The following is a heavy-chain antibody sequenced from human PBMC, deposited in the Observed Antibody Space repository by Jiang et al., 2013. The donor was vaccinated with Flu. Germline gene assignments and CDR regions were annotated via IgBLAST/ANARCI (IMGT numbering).Heavy chain of an antibody. CDR2: IDPSDSYT. V-gene: IGHV5-10-1*01. J-gene: IGHJ4*02. CDR3: ARLKRFLEWPSRDLDY. Sequence: GAEVKKPGESLRISCKGSGYSFTSYWISWVRQMPGKGLEWMGRIDPSDSYTNYSPSFQGHVTISADKSISTAYLQWSSLKASDTAMYYCARLKRFLEWPSRDLDYWGQGTLVTVSS. D-gene: IGHD3-3*01. CDR1: GYSFTSYW.